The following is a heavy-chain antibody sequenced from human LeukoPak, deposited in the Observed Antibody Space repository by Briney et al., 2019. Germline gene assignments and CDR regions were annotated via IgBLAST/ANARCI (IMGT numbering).Heavy chain of an antibody. CDR2: INSDGSST. V-gene: IGHV3-74*01. CDR3: ARELDYYYGMDV. CDR1: GFTFSSYW. J-gene: IGHJ6*04. Sequence: GGSLRLSCAASGFTFSSYWMHWVREAPGKGLVWVSRINSDGSSTSYADSVKGRFTISRDNAKNTLYLQMNSLRAEDTAVYYCARELDYYYGMDVWGKGTTVTVSS. D-gene: IGHD6-6*01.